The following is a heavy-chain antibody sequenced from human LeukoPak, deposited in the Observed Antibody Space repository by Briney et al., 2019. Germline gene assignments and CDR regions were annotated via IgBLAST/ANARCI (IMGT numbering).Heavy chain of an antibody. CDR1: ADSISSSGYY. CDR3: ARSDCGGDCSSSGAYFDS. D-gene: IGHD2-21*02. J-gene: IGHJ4*02. CDR2: IYHSGST. Sequence: PSETLSLTCIVSADSISSSGYYWGWIRQPPGKGLEWIGSIYHSGSTYYNPSLMSRVTISLDTSKNQLSLKLSSVTAADTAVYYCARSDCGGDCSSSGAYFDSWGQGTLVTVSS. V-gene: IGHV4-39*07.